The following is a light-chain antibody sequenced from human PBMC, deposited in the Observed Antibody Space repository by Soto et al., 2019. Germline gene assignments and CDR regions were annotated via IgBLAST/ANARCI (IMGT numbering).Light chain of an antibody. J-gene: IGKJ3*01. CDR1: PGISNS. V-gene: IGKV1-27*01. Sequence: DIQMTQSPSSLSAFVGDRVTISCRASPGISNSVAWYQQKPGKVPKVLLYDASTLQSGVPSRFSGSESGTDFTLTISSLQPEDVAIYYCQKYNSGLETFGPGTKVEIK. CDR2: DAS. CDR3: QKYNSGLET.